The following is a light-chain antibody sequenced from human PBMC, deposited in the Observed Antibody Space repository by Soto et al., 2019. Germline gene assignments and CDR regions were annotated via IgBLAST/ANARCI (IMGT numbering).Light chain of an antibody. Sequence: QSVLTQPPSVSGAPGQRITISCTGSSSNIGADYDVHWYQQFPGTAPKLLIDGNVDRPSGVPDRFSGFKSGASASLVITGLQAEDEADYYCQSYDNSLSGSGVFGGGTKLTVL. J-gene: IGLJ3*02. CDR1: SSNIGADYD. CDR2: GNV. V-gene: IGLV1-40*01. CDR3: QSYDNSLSGSGV.